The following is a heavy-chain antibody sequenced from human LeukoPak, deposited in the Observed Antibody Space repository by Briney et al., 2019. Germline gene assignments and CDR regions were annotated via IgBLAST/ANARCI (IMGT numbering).Heavy chain of an antibody. CDR1: GFNFTNDW. CDR2: IKSKADGGTT. CDR3: TDPPTSL. D-gene: IGHD1-1*01. Sequence: GGSLRLSCAASGFNFTNDWVGWVRRAPGKGLEWLGRIKSKADGGTTLHATSVEDRFAISRDDSINTLYLQMDSLKIEDTAVYYCTDPPTSLWGQGILVTVSS. J-gene: IGHJ4*02. V-gene: IGHV3-15*01.